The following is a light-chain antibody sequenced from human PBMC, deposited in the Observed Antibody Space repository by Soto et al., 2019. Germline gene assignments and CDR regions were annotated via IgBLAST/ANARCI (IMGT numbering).Light chain of an antibody. CDR2: DVS. V-gene: IGLV2-14*01. J-gene: IGLJ2*01. CDR3: SSYTSTNTLI. CDR1: SSDVGSYNY. Sequence: QSALTQPASVSGSPGQSITISCTGTSSDVGSYNYVSWYQQNPGKAPKLIIHDVSNRPSGVSNRVSGSKSGNTASLTISGLQAEDEANYYCSSYTSTNTLIFGGGTKLTVL.